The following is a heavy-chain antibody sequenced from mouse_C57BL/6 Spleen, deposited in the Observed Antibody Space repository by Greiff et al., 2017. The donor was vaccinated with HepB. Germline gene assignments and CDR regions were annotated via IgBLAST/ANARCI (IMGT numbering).Heavy chain of an antibody. CDR1: GYTFTDYE. V-gene: IGHV1-15*01. D-gene: IGHD1-1*01. J-gene: IGHJ2*01. CDR2: IDPETGGT. Sequence: VKLQESGAELVRPGASVTLSCKASGYTFTDYEMHWVKQTPVHGLEWIGAIDPETGGTAYNQKFKGKAILTADKSSSTAYMELRSLTSEDSAVYYCTRDYYGSSYVYWGQGTTLTVSS. CDR3: TRDYYGSSYVY.